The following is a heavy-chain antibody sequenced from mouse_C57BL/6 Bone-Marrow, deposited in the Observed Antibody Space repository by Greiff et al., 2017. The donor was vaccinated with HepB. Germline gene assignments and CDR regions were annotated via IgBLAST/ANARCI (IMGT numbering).Heavy chain of an antibody. Sequence: QVQLQQSGPELVKPGASVKISCKASGYAFSSSWMNWVKQRPGKGLEWIGRLYPGDGDTNYNGKFKGKATLTADKSSSTAYMQLSSLTSEDSAVYFCARSPSYYYGSSYWYFDVWGTGTTVTVSS. CDR2: LYPGDGDT. CDR1: GYAFSSSW. D-gene: IGHD1-1*01. J-gene: IGHJ1*03. V-gene: IGHV1-82*01. CDR3: ARSPSYYYGSSYWYFDV.